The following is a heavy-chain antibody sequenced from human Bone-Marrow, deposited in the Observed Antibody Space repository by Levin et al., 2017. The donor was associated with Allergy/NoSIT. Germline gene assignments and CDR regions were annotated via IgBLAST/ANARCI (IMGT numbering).Heavy chain of an antibody. D-gene: IGHD6-13*01. CDR1: GGSFSDYQ. CDR2: INQSGKT. J-gene: IGHJ3*02. Sequence: PSETLSLGCAVYGGSFSDYQWTWVRQPPGKGLEWIGEINQSGKTSYNPSLESRVSISADTSKKQISMKMTSVTAADTAVYYCARGPIWQHLLRNGLDIWGQGTMVTVSS. CDR3: ARGPIWQHLLRNGLDI. V-gene: IGHV4-34*01.